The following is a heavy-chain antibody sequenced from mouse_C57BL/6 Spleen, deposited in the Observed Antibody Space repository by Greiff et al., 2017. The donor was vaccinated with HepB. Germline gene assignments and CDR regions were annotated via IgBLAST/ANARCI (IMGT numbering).Heavy chain of an antibody. CDR2: ISDGGSYT. CDR3: ARDYYGSSYPMDY. V-gene: IGHV5-4*01. Sequence: DVKLVESGGGLVKPGGSLKLSCAASGFTFSSYAMSWVRQTPEKRLEWVATISDGGSYTYYPDNVKGRFTISRDNAKNNLYLQMSHLKSEDTAMYYCARDYYGSSYPMDYWGQGTSVTVSS. CDR1: GFTFSSYA. J-gene: IGHJ4*01. D-gene: IGHD1-1*01.